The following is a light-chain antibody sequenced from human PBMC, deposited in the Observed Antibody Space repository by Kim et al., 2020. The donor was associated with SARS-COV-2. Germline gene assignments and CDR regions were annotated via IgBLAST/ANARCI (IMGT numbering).Light chain of an antibody. J-gene: IGLJ1*01. CDR1: KLGDKY. CDR2: QDN. CDR3: QAWDSSVAYV. V-gene: IGLV3-1*01. Sequence: SYELTQPPSVSVSPGQTASITCSGDKLGDKYACWYQQKPGQSPVVVIYQDNKRPSGIPERFSGSNSGNTATLTISETQAMDEADYYCQAWDSSVAYVFGTGTKVTVL.